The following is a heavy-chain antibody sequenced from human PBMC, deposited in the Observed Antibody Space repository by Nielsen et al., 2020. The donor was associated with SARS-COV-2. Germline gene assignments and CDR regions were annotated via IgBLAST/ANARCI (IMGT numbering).Heavy chain of an antibody. Sequence: GESLKISCAASGFNVSSKYMNWVRQDPGKGLEWISVIYSGGSTYYADSVKGRFTISRDDSRSIAYLQMTSLKTEDTAVYYCTRDGGPDYVRERAFDLWGQGTMVTVSS. J-gene: IGHJ3*01. CDR3: TRDGGPDYVRERAFDL. CDR1: GFNVSSKY. CDR2: IYSGGST. D-gene: IGHD3-10*02. V-gene: IGHV3-53*01.